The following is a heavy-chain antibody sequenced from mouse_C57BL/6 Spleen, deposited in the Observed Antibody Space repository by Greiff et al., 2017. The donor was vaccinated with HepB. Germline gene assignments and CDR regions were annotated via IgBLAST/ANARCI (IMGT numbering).Heavy chain of an antibody. CDR2: IDPSDSYT. V-gene: IGHV1-69*01. CDR1: GYTFTSYW. J-gene: IGHJ2*01. CDR3: ARHYGSSYGNYFDY. Sequence: QVHVKQPGAELVMPGASVKLSCKASGYTFTSYWMHWVKQRPGQGLEWIGEIDPSDSYTNYNQKFKGKSTLTVDKSSSTAYMQLSSLTSEDSAVYYCARHYGSSYGNYFDYWGQGTTLTVSS. D-gene: IGHD1-1*01.